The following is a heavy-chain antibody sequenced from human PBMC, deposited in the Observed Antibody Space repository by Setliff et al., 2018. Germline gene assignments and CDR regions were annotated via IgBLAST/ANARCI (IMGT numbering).Heavy chain of an antibody. Sequence: SETLSLTCAVYGALLSGNSWHWVRQSPGKGLMWIGYIYHDGPSVHYNPSLKSRVTMSVDKSKNQFSLKLSSVTAADTAVYYCARGGERYYSASWGQGTLVTVSS. CDR1: GALLSGNS. J-gene: IGHJ4*02. D-gene: IGHD1-20*01. V-gene: IGHV4-4*02. CDR3: ARGGERYYSAS. CDR2: IYHDGPS.